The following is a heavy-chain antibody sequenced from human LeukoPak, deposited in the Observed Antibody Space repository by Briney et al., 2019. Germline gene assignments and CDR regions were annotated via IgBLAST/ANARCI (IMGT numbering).Heavy chain of an antibody. Sequence: GGSLRLSCAASGFTSNDHAMHWIRQIPGKGLEGVSGIYWNSGGTGYADSVKGRFSVSRDNSNNTLYLQMNSLRPDDTALYSCVQQGGRDTYGRNWYFGLWGRGTLVTVSS. CDR3: VQQGGRDTYGRNWYFGL. CDR2: IYWNSGGT. J-gene: IGHJ2*01. CDR1: GFTSNDHA. D-gene: IGHD2-8*01. V-gene: IGHV3-9*02.